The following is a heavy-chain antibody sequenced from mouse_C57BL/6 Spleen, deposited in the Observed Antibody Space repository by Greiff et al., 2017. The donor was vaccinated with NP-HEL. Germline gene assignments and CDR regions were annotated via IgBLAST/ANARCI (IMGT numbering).Heavy chain of an antibody. V-gene: IGHV1-15*01. Sequence: VQLQQSGAELVRPGASVTLSCKASGYTFTDYEMHWVKQTPVHGLEWIGAIDPETGGTAYNQKFKGKAILTADKSSSTAYMELRSLTSEDSAVYYCTRNYYGSSYGRFAYWGQGTLVTVSA. CDR2: IDPETGGT. CDR1: GYTFTDYE. D-gene: IGHD1-1*01. J-gene: IGHJ3*01. CDR3: TRNYYGSSYGRFAY.